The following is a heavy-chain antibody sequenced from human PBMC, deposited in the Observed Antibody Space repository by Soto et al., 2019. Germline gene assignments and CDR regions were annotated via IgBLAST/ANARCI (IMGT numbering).Heavy chain of an antibody. CDR3: AGGEYSSSSPYYFDY. V-gene: IGHV4-34*01. J-gene: IGHJ4*02. D-gene: IGHD6-6*01. CDR1: GGSFSGYY. Sequence: QVQLQQWGAGLLKPSETLSLTCAVYGGSFSGYYWSWIRQPPGKGLEWIGEINHSGSTNYNPSLKSRVTISVDTSKNQFSLKLSPVTAADTAVYYCAGGEYSSSSPYYFDYWGQGTLVTVSS. CDR2: INHSGST.